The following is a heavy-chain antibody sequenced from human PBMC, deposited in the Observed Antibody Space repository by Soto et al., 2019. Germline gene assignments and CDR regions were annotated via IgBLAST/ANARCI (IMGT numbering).Heavy chain of an antibody. CDR1: GESISSSSYY. Sequence: XETLSLTFIVSGESISSSSYYWGWIRQPPGKGLEWIGSIYYSGRTYYNPSFKSRVTISIDTSKNQFSLKLSSVTATDTAVYYCARQRTTVVTQAYFDHWGQGALVTVSS. CDR2: IYYSGRT. J-gene: IGHJ4*02. V-gene: IGHV4-39*01. CDR3: ARQRTTVVTQAYFDH. D-gene: IGHD2-21*02.